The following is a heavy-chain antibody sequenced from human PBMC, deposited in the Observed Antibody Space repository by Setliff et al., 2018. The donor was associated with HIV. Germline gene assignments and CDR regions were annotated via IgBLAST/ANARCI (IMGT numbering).Heavy chain of an antibody. CDR3: ARGPLVVPTHYYMDL. CDR1: GGTFSSYA. V-gene: IGHV1-69*13. CDR2: IIPIFGTA. Sequence: SVKVSCKASGGTFSSYAISWVRQAPGQGLEWMGGIIPIFGTANYAQKFQGRVTITADESTSTAYMELSSLRSEDTAVYYCARGPLVVPTHYYMDLWGKGTTVTVSS. D-gene: IGHD3-22*01. J-gene: IGHJ6*03.